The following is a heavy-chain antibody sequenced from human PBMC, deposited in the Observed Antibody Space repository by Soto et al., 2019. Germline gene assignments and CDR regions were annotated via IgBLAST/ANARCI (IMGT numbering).Heavy chain of an antibody. V-gene: IGHV3-7*05. CDR2: LNRDGSKK. CDR1: GFTLSDYW. Sequence: EVQLEESGGDLVQPGGSLRLSCAASGFTLSDYWMTWVRQAPGKGLEWVANLNRDGSKKSCLDSVRGRFTISRDNVGNSLYLHMDSLRADDTALYYCARDVSPGSSSLYLDAFDIWGQGTMVTVSS. D-gene: IGHD6-13*01. J-gene: IGHJ3*02. CDR3: ARDVSPGSSSLYLDAFDI.